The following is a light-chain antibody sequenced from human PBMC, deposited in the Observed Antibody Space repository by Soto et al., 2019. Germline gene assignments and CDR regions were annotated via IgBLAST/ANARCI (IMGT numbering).Light chain of an antibody. J-gene: IGLJ2*01. CDR3: AAWDDSLSGVV. V-gene: IGLV1-47*01. CDR2: RNN. CDR1: SSNIGSNF. Sequence: QAVVTQPPSASGTPGQRVTISCSGSSSNIGSNFIYWYQQLPGTAPKLLIYRNNERPSGVPDRFSCSKSGTSASLAISGLRSEDEADYHCAAWDDSLSGVVFGGGTKLTVL.